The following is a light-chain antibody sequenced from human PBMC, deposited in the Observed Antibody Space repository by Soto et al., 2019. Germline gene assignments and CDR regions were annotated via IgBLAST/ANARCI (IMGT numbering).Light chain of an antibody. CDR2: AAS. CDR3: QQLRLYPST. J-gene: IGKJ4*01. Sequence: IQLTQSPSSLSASVGDRVTITCRASQDIAIYLAWYQQKTGEAPKLLIYAASTLYGGVPSRFSGSGSGTDFALTITSLQAEDFATYYCQQLRLYPSTFGGGTKVEIK. V-gene: IGKV1-9*01. CDR1: QDIAIY.